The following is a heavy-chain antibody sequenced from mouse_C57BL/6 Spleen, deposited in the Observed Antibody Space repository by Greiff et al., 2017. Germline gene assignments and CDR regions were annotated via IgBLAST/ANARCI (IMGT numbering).Heavy chain of an antibody. Sequence: VQRVESGAELARPGASVKMSCKASGYTFTSYTMHWVKQRPGQGLEWIGYINPSSGYTKYNQKFKDKATLTADKSSSTAYMHLSSLTSEDSAVYYCATYSYWYFDVWGTGTTVTVSS. D-gene: IGHD2-10*01. CDR3: ATYSYWYFDV. CDR1: GYTFTSYT. V-gene: IGHV1-4*01. CDR2: INPSSGYT. J-gene: IGHJ1*03.